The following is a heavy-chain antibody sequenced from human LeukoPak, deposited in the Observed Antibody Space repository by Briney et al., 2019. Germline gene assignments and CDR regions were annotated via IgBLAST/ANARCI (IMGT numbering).Heavy chain of an antibody. CDR2: ISGSGGST. V-gene: IGHV3-23*01. CDR1: GFTFSSYA. J-gene: IGHJ4*02. D-gene: IGHD3-22*01. Sequence: PGGSLRLSCAGSGFTFSSYAMSWVRQAPGKGLEWVSGISGSGGSTYHADYVKGRFTISRDNSKNTLYVQMNSLRAEDTAVYYCARDSYYDRSGYYTLWGQGILVTVSS. CDR3: ARDSYYDRSGYYTL.